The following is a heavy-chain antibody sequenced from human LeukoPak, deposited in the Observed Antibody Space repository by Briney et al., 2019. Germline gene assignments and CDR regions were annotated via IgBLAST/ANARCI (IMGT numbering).Heavy chain of an antibody. CDR2: ISSNGGRT. V-gene: IGHV3-64*01. CDR3: ARDFLAGATAFDI. J-gene: IGHJ3*02. Sequence: GGSLRLSCAASGFTFSSYAFHWVRQAPGTGLEYVSAISSNGGRTYYANSVKGRFTISRDNSKNTLYLQMGRLRAEDMAVYYCARDFLAGATAFDIWGQGTMVTVSS. CDR1: GFTFSSYA. D-gene: IGHD1-26*01.